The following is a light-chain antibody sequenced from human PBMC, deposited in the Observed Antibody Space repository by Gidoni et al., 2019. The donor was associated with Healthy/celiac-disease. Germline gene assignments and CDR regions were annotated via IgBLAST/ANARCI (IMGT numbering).Light chain of an antibody. J-gene: IGKJ2*01. CDR2: DAS. CDR3: QQRSNWLRYT. CDR1: QSVSNY. V-gene: IGKV3-11*01. Sequence: EIVLTQSPATLSLSPGARATLSCRASQSVSNYLAWYQQKPGQAPRLLIYDASNRATGIPARFSGSGSGTDFTLTISSLEPEDFAVYYCQQRSNWLRYTFGQGTKLEIK.